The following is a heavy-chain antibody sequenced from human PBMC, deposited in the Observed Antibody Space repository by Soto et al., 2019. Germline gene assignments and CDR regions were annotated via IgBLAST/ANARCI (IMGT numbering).Heavy chain of an antibody. D-gene: IGHD1-1*01. CDR2: INAGNGNT. J-gene: IGHJ6*02. Sequence: ASLRVSCKASGYTCTTYATHWVRQAPGQRLEWMGWINAGNGNTKYSQKFQGWVTMTRDTSISTAYMELSRLRSDDTAVYYCARGRWLQLYYYGMDVWGQGTTVTVSS. CDR1: GYTCTTYA. V-gene: IGHV1-3*01. CDR3: ARGRWLQLYYYGMDV.